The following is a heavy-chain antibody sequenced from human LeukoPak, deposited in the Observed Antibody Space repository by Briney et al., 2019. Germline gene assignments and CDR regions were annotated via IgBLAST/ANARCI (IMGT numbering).Heavy chain of an antibody. D-gene: IGHD6-13*01. Sequence: PGGSLRLSCAASGFTFSSYAMHWVRQAPGKGLEWVAVIWYDGSNKYYADSVKGRFTISRDNSKNTLYLQMNSLRAEDTAVYYCARGHPHSSSWYTLDYWGQGTLVTVSS. CDR1: GFTFSSYA. CDR3: ARGHPHSSSWYTLDY. J-gene: IGHJ4*02. V-gene: IGHV3-33*08. CDR2: IWYDGSNK.